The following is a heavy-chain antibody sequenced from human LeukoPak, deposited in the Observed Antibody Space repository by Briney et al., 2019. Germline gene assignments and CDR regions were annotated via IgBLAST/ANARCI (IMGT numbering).Heavy chain of an antibody. V-gene: IGHV3-15*01. Sequence: SGGSLRLSCAASGFTFSNAWMSWVRQAPGKGLEWVGRIKSKTDGGTTDYAAPVKGRFTISRDDSKNTLYLQMNSLRTEDTAVYYCTTEGAVAAHDYWGQGTLVTVSS. CDR3: TTEGAVAAHDY. D-gene: IGHD6-19*01. CDR2: IKSKTDGGTT. CDR1: GFTFSNAW. J-gene: IGHJ4*02.